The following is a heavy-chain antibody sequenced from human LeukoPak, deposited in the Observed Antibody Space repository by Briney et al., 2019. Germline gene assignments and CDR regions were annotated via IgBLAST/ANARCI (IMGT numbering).Heavy chain of an antibody. CDR3: ARRVAGTGYYYYYGMDV. Sequence: SETLSLTCAVYGGSFSGYYWSWIRQPPGKGLEWMGGINNSGSTNYNPSLKSRVTISVDTSKNQFYLKLSSVSAAATAVYYCARRVAGTGYYYYYGMDVWGQGTTVTVSS. CDR1: GGSFSGYY. CDR2: INNSGST. J-gene: IGHJ6*02. D-gene: IGHD6-19*01. V-gene: IGHV4-34*01.